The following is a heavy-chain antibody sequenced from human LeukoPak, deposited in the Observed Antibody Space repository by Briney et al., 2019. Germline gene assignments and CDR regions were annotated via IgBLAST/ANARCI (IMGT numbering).Heavy chain of an antibody. D-gene: IGHD4-17*01. Sequence: ASVKVSCKVSGYTLTELSMHWVRQAPGKGLEWMGGFDPEDGETICAQKLQGRVTMTTDTSTSTAYMELRSLRSDDTAVYYCARDHGVIAYYYGMDVWGQGTTVTVSS. V-gene: IGHV1-24*01. CDR1: GYTLTELS. J-gene: IGHJ6*02. CDR3: ARDHGVIAYYYGMDV. CDR2: FDPEDGET.